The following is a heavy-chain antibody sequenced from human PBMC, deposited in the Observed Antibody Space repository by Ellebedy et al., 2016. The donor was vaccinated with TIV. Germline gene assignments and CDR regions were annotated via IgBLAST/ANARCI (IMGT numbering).Heavy chain of an antibody. Sequence: GESLKISCQASGYNFATYWIGWVRQPPGKGLEWMGTIYPGYSDTRYSPSFRGQVPMSADKSTATAYLQWSSLMASDTAMYFCARPRTYSVSPNAFDVWGQGTMVTVSS. CDR2: IYPGYSDT. CDR1: GYNFATYW. V-gene: IGHV5-51*01. D-gene: IGHD4-17*01. CDR3: ARPRTYSVSPNAFDV. J-gene: IGHJ3*01.